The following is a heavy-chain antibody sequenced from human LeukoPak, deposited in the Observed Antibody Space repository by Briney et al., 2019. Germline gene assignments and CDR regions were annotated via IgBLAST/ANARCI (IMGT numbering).Heavy chain of an antibody. Sequence: GGSLRLSCAASGFPFTNAWMNWVRQAPGKGLEWVGRTKSKTDGGTIDYAAPVKGRFTISRNDSDTALYLQMNSLKTEDAAVYFCTTSLLGQGYYYHGLDVWGQGTTVTVSS. J-gene: IGHJ6*02. CDR3: TTSLLGQGYYYHGLDV. D-gene: IGHD3-22*01. CDR1: GFPFTNAW. CDR2: TKSKTDGGTI. V-gene: IGHV3-15*07.